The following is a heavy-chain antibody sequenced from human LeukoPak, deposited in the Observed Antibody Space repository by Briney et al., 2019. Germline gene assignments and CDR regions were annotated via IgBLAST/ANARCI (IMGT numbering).Heavy chain of an antibody. CDR2: IYHSGST. D-gene: IGHD1-1*01. CDR3: ARSERSPWYFDY. Sequence: PSETLSLTCAVSGGSISSGGYSWSWIRQPPGEGLEWIGYIYHSGSTYYNPSLKSRVTISVDRSKNQFSLKLSPVTAADTAVYYCARSERSPWYFDYWGQGTLVTVSS. J-gene: IGHJ4*02. V-gene: IGHV4-30-2*01. CDR1: GGSISSGGYS.